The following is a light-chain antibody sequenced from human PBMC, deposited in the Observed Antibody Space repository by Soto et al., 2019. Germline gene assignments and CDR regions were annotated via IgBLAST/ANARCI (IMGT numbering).Light chain of an antibody. J-gene: IGKJ4*01. CDR2: DVS. CDR3: QQYNSYSL. Sequence: DIQMTQSPSTLSASVGDRVTITCRASQSISSWLAWYQQKPGKAPNLLIYDVSSLESGVSSRFSGSGSGTEFTLNISXLEPDDFATYYCQQYNSYSLFGGGTKVDIK. V-gene: IGKV1-5*01. CDR1: QSISSW.